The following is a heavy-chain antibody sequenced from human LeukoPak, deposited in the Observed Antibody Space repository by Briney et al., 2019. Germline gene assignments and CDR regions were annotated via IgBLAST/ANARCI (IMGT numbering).Heavy chain of an antibody. V-gene: IGHV4-34*01. CDR3: ARHPTKWELRLSLDY. D-gene: IGHD1-26*01. CDR1: GGSFSGYY. CDR2: INHSGST. J-gene: IGHJ4*02. Sequence: SETPSLTCAVYGGSFSGYYWSWIRQPPGKGLEWIGEINHSGSTNYNPSLKSRVVISVDTSKNQFSLNMNSVTAADTAVYYCARHPTKWELRLSLDYWGQGTLVTVYS.